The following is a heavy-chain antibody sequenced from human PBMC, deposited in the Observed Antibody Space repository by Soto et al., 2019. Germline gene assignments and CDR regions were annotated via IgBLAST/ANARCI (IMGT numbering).Heavy chain of an antibody. CDR1: GFTFSSYW. Sequence: EAQLVESGGGLVQPGGSRRLSCAASGFTFSSYWMNWVRQAPGKGLVWVSRIKTDGSSTNYADSVKGRFTISRDKAKNTLYLEMNSLRDEDTAVYYWARGVPNHYGVDLWGQGTMVTVSS. D-gene: IGHD4-17*01. CDR3: ARGVPNHYGVDL. V-gene: IGHV3-74*01. CDR2: IKTDGSST. J-gene: IGHJ3*01.